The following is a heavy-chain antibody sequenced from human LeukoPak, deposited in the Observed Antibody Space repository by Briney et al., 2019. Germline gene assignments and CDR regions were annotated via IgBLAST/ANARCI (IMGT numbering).Heavy chain of an antibody. CDR3: ASPVTTDAFDI. CDR2: ITSSSSYI. D-gene: IGHD4-11*01. CDR1: GFRFSTYS. V-gene: IGHV3-21*01. J-gene: IGHJ3*02. Sequence: KTGGSLRLSCAASGFRFSTYSLNWVRQAPGKGLEWVSSITSSSSYIYYADSVKGRFTISRDNAKNSLYLQMNSLRAEDTAVYYCASPVTTDAFDIWGQGTMVTVSS.